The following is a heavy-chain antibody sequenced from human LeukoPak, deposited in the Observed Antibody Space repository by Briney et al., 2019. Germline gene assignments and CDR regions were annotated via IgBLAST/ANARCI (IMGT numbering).Heavy chain of an antibody. CDR3: ARTRVPRPYYDSSGYYYYFDY. D-gene: IGHD3-22*01. Sequence: PSETLSLTCTVSGGSISSGGYYWSWIRQHPGKGLEWIGYIYHSGSTYYNPSLKSRVTISVDRSKNQFSLKLSSVTAADTAVYYCARTRVPRPYYDSSGYYYYFDYWGQGTLVTVSS. CDR2: IYHSGST. J-gene: IGHJ4*02. V-gene: IGHV4-30-2*01. CDR1: GGSISSGGYY.